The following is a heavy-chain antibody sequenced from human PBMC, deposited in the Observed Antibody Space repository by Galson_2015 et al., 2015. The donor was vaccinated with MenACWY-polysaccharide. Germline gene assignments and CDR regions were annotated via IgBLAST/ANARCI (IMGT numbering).Heavy chain of an antibody. CDR2: VPDDGSNE. Sequence: SLRLSCAASGFIFSNYGMHWVRQAPGKGLEWVSFVPDDGSNEYYADSVRGRFIFSRDNSKNTVSLEMNSLRPEDTAVYYCATDSSRPLVGAPVSRFEYWGQGTLVIVSS. V-gene: IGHV3-30*02. CDR3: ATDSSRPLVGAPVSRFEY. CDR1: GFIFSNYG. J-gene: IGHJ4*02. D-gene: IGHD1-26*01.